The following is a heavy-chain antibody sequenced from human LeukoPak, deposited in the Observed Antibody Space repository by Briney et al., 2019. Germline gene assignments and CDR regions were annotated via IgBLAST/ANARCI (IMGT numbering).Heavy chain of an antibody. CDR2: IYYSGST. V-gene: IGHV4-59*01. D-gene: IGHD3-9*01. Sequence: PSETLSLTCTVSGASIRIYYWGWLRQPPGEGLEWIGYIYYSGSTNYNPSLKSRVTISVDTSKNQFSLKLSSVTAADTAVYYCARDLGDYDILTGYYPNWFDPWGQGTLVTLSS. CDR1: GASIRIYY. CDR3: ARDLGDYDILTGYYPNWFDP. J-gene: IGHJ5*02.